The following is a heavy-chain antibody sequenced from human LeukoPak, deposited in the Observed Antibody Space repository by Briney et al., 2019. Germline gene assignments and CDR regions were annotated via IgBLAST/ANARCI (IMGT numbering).Heavy chain of an antibody. CDR1: GYTLTELS. Sequence: ASVKVSCKASGYTLTELSMHWVRQAPGKGLEWMGGFDPEDGETIYAQKFQGRVTMTEDTSTDTAYMELSSLRSEDTAVYYCATHPNWNYEWFDPWGQGTLVTVSS. J-gene: IGHJ5*02. D-gene: IGHD1-7*01. V-gene: IGHV1-24*01. CDR2: FDPEDGET. CDR3: ATHPNWNYEWFDP.